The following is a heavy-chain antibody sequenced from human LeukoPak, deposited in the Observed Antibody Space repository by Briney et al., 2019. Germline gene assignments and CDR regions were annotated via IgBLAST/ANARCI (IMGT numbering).Heavy chain of an antibody. Sequence: PGGSLRLSCAASGFTVSSNYMSWVRQAPGKGLEWVSVIYSGGSTYYADSVKGRFTISRDNSKNTLYLQMNSLRAEDTAVYYCARVVGQIGAIESSYYFDYWGQGTLVTVSS. D-gene: IGHD6-6*01. CDR1: GFTVSSNY. V-gene: IGHV3-66*02. CDR2: IYSGGST. CDR3: ARVVGQIGAIESSYYFDY. J-gene: IGHJ4*02.